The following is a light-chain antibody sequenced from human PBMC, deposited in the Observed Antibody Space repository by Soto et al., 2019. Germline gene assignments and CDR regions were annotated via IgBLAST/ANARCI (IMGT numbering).Light chain of an antibody. J-gene: IGLJ3*02. CDR3: AAWDDSLSGWV. CDR2: RNN. CDR1: SSNIGSNY. Sequence: QSVLTQPPSASGTPGQRVTISCSGSSSNIGSNYVYWYQQLPGTAPKLLIYRNNQRPSGVPDRFSGSKSGTSASLAISGLRSEDEADYYWAAWDDSLSGWVFGGGTKLTV. V-gene: IGLV1-47*01.